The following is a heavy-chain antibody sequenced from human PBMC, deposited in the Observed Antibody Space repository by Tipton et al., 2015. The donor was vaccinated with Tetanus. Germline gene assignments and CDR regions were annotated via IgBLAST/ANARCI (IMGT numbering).Heavy chain of an antibody. V-gene: IGHV1-2*02. Sequence: QLVQSGAEVKKPGAPLKVSCKASGYTFTGYYLYWVRQAPGQGLEWMGWIDPNSGGTIYAQKFQGRVTMTRDTSISTAYMELSRLRSDDTAVYYCARDRGDYIYYGMDVWGPGTTVTVS. CDR1: GYTFTGYY. D-gene: IGHD3-22*01. CDR3: ARDRGDYIYYGMDV. CDR2: IDPNSGGT. J-gene: IGHJ6*02.